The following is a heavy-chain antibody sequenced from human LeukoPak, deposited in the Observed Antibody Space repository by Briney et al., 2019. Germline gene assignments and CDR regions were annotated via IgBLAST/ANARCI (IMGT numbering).Heavy chain of an antibody. CDR3: ARHRPGTVTTFDY. D-gene: IGHD4-17*01. V-gene: IGHV3-11*04. J-gene: IGHJ4*02. CDR2: ISTRGRTT. CDR1: GFTFSDSH. Sequence: PGGSLRLSCAASGFTFSDSHMTWIRQAPGKGLEWVSYISTRGRTTYYADSVKGRVTISRDNAKNSLYLQRNSLRAEHTAMYYCARHRPGTVTTFDYWGQGNLVTVSS.